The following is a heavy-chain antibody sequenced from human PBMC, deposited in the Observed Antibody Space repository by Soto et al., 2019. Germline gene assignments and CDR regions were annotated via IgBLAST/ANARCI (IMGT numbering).Heavy chain of an antibody. CDR3: ARDTYSIAPPRLRAY. J-gene: IGHJ1*01. D-gene: IGHD2-21*01. CDR2: ISAYNGNT. CDR1: GYTFTSYG. Sequence: GASVKVSCKASGYTFTSYGISWVRQAPGQGLEWMGWISAYNGNTNYAQKLQGRVTMTTDTSTSTAYMELRSLRSDDTAVYYCARDTYSIAPPRLRAYWGQGTLVTVSS. V-gene: IGHV1-18*01.